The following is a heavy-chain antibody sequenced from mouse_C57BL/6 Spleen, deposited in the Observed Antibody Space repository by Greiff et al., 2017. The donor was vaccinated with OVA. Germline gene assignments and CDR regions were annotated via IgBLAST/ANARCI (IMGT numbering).Heavy chain of an antibody. D-gene: IGHD2-4*01. CDR1: GYTFTDYN. CDR3: ARSNDYPHWYAMDY. Sequence: EVKLVESGPELVKPGASVKMSCKASGYTFTDYNMHWVKQSHGKSLEWIGYINPNNGGTSYNQKFKGKATLTVNKSSSTAYMELRSLTSEDSAVYYCARSNDYPHWYAMDYWGQGTSVTVSS. J-gene: IGHJ4*01. CDR2: INPNNGGT. V-gene: IGHV1-22*01.